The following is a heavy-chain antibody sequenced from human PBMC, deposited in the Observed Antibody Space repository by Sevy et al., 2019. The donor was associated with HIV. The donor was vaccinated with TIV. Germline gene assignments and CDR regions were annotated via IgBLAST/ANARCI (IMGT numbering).Heavy chain of an antibody. J-gene: IGHJ3*02. Sequence: GGSLRLSCAASGFTFSNKNINWVRQAPGNGLEWISYISSTSTTKHYADSVRGRFTVSRDNAKNSVYLQMNSLRDEDTSVYFCAGGFNYGTDAFDIWGRGTVVTVSS. CDR1: GFTFSNKN. D-gene: IGHD5-18*01. CDR2: ISSTSTTK. CDR3: AGGFNYGTDAFDI. V-gene: IGHV3-48*02.